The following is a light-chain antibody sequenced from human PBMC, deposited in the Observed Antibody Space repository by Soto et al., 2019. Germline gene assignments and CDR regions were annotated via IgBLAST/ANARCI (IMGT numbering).Light chain of an antibody. CDR3: QQRQSWTRA. Sequence: VLTQSPATLSLSPGKRATLSCRASESVDFHLAWYQQKPGQAPRLLIYDASVRATGTPARFSGSGSGTAFTLTISSLELEDIALYACQQRQSWTRAFRGGTKV. V-gene: IGKV3-11*01. J-gene: IGKJ4*01. CDR2: DAS. CDR1: ESVDFH.